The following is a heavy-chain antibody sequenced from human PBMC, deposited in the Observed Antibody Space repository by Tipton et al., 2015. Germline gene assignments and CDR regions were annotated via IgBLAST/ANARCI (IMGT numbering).Heavy chain of an antibody. Sequence: TLSLTCTVSGGSISTYYWSWMRQPPGKGLEWIGEIYDVGGANYSPSLKSRVSISIDTSKNQFSLKLSSVTAADTAVYYCARVSTFLNWFDPWGQGTLVTVSS. J-gene: IGHJ5*02. D-gene: IGHD3-16*01. V-gene: IGHV4-59*12. CDR1: GGSISTYY. CDR3: ARVSTFLNWFDP. CDR2: IYDVGGA.